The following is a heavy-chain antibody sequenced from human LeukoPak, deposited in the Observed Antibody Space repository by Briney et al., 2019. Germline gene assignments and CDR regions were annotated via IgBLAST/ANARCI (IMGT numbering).Heavy chain of an antibody. CDR3: ARGSHPVTGTLGGYFDP. CDR2: INHSGST. D-gene: IGHD6-19*01. V-gene: IGHV4-34*01. J-gene: IGHJ4*02. CDR1: GGSFSGYY. Sequence: PSETLSLTCAVYGGSFSGYYWSWIRQPPGKGLEWIGEINHSGSTNYNPSLKSRVTISVDTSKNQFSLKLSSVTAADTAVYYCARGSHPVTGTLGGYFDPWGQGTLVTVSS.